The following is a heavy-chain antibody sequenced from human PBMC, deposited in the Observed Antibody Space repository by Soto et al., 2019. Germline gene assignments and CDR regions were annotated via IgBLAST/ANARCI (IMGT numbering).Heavy chain of an antibody. CDR2: ISGSGGST. Sequence: GGSLRLSCAASGFTFSSYAMSWVRQAPGKGLEWVSAISGSGGSTYYADSVKGRFNIARDSSRNRLYLQIHRLGAEDTAVYYGAKDPNSRTIGYFDYWGQGALVTVSS. V-gene: IGHV3-23*01. CDR1: GFTFSSYA. CDR3: AKDPNSRTIGYFDY. D-gene: IGHD3-9*01. J-gene: IGHJ4*02.